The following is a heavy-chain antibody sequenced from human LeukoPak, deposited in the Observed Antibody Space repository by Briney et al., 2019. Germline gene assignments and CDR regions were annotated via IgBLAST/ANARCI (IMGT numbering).Heavy chain of an antibody. Sequence: GGSLRLSCAASGFTFSSYGMHWVRQAPGKGLEWVAVISYDGSNKYYADSVKGRFTISRDNSKNTLYLQMNSLRAEDTAVYYCAKELYGSGSYYPLDAFDIWGQGTMVTVSS. CDR1: GFTFSSYG. CDR3: AKELYGSGSYYPLDAFDI. D-gene: IGHD3-10*01. CDR2: ISYDGSNK. V-gene: IGHV3-30*18. J-gene: IGHJ3*02.